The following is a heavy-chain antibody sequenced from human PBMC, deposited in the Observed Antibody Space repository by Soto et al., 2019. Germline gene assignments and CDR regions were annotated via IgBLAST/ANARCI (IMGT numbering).Heavy chain of an antibody. CDR1: GGSFSGYY. J-gene: IGHJ4*02. V-gene: IGHV4-34*09. Sequence: NPSETLSLTCAVYGGSFSGYYWTWIRQPPGKGLEWIGEINHSGSTNYNASLKSQVTISVDTSKNRFSLKLSSVTAADTAVYYCAGTEWFHPFDYWGQGTLVTVSS. D-gene: IGHD3-3*01. CDR2: INHSGST. CDR3: AGTEWFHPFDY.